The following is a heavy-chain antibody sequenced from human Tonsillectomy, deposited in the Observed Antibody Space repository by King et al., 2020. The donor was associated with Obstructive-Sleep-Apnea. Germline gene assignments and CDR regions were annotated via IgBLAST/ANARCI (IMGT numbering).Heavy chain of an antibody. D-gene: IGHD1-26*01. CDR1: GFTFSSYN. CDR3: ARDNVARTGTYVLHDALDI. V-gene: IGHV3-21*01. J-gene: IGHJ3*02. CDR2: ITRSRNYI. Sequence: VQLVESGGGLVEPGGSLRLSCAASGFTFSSYNMNWVRQAPGGGLDWVESITRSRNYISYADSVKGRFTISRDNAKNSLYLQMNSLGAEDTAVYYCARDNVARTGTYVLHDALDIWGQGTMVTVSS.